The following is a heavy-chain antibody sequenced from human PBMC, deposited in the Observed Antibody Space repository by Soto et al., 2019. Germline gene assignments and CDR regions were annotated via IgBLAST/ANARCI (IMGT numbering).Heavy chain of an antibody. J-gene: IGHJ6*02. V-gene: IGHV4-59*01. D-gene: IGHD2-15*01. CDR2: IYYSGST. CDR1: GGSISSYY. CDR3: AREGKLYCSGGSCYGYYGMDV. Sequence: SLTCTVSGGSISSYYWSWIRQPPGKGLEWIGYIYYSGSTNYNPSLKSRVTISVDTSKNQFSLKLSSVTAADTAVYYCAREGKLYCSGGSCYGYYGMDVWGQGTTVTVSS.